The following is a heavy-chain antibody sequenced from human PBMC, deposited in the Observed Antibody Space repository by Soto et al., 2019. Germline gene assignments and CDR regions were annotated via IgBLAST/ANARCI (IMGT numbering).Heavy chain of an antibody. CDR3: ARDRGYDAHDYYYNAMDV. CDR2: ISSSSSYI. Sequence: GGSLRLSCAASGFTFSSYSMNWVRQAPGKGLEWVSSISSSSSYIYYADSVKGRFTISRDNAKNSLYLQMNSLRAEDTAVYYRARDRGYDAHDYYYNAMDVWGQGTMVTVSS. V-gene: IGHV3-21*01. CDR1: GFTFSSYS. J-gene: IGHJ6*02. D-gene: IGHD2-15*01.